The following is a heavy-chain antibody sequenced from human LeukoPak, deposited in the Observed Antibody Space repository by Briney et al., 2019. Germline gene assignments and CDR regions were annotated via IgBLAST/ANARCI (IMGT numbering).Heavy chain of an antibody. J-gene: IGHJ4*02. Sequence: GGSLRLSCAASGFTFSAFTMHWVRQAPGKGLEWVAVISYDGSNKNYADSVKGRFTISRDNSKNTLYLQMNSLRAEDTALYYCARDPLGLAVTATGVNYLASWGQGSLVTVSS. CDR3: ARDPLGLAVTATGVNYLAS. V-gene: IGHV3-30-3*01. D-gene: IGHD2-21*02. CDR2: ISYDGSNK. CDR1: GFTFSAFT.